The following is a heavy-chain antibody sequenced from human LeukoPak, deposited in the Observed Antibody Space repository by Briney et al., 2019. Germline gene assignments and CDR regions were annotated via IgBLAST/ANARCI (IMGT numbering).Heavy chain of an antibody. J-gene: IGHJ4*02. CDR1: GGSISSGGYY. V-gene: IGHV4-31*03. Sequence: SQTLSLTCTVSGGSISSGGYYWSWIRQHPGKGLEWIGYIYYSGSTYYNPSLKSRVTISVDTSKNQFSLKLSSVTTADTAVYYCASQDIVVVPAALTGIWGQGTLVTVSS. CDR2: IYYSGST. CDR3: ASQDIVVVPAALTGI. D-gene: IGHD2-2*01.